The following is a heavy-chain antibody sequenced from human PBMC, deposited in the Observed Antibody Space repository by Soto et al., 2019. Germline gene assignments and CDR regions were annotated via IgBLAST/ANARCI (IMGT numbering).Heavy chain of an antibody. CDR1: GFTLDDYA. CDR2: ISWNSGSI. J-gene: IGHJ4*02. D-gene: IGHD3-3*01. CDR3: AKQIFGVVREYYFDY. V-gene: IGHV3-9*01. Sequence: GGSLRLSCAASGFTLDDYAMHWVRQAPGKGLEWVSGISWNSGSIGYADSVKGRFTISRDNAKNSLYLQMNSLRAEDTALYYCAKQIFGVVREYYFDYWGQGTLVTVSS.